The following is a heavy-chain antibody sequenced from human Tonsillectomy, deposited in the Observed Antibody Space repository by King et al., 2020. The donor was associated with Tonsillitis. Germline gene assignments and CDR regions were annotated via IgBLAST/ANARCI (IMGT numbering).Heavy chain of an antibody. CDR3: AMGIAACGKLYPYDLYL. CDR1: GESFSNYY. V-gene: IGHV4-34*01. CDR2: LNHSGST. Sequence: VQLQQWGAGLLKPSETLSLTCAVYGESFSNYYWNWIRQPPGKGLEWIGELNHSGSTSYNPSLASRLSMSVDTSQNQFSLKLTSVTAADTAVYYCAMGIAACGKLYPYDLYLWSPGTTVTVSS. D-gene: IGHD6-13*01. J-gene: IGHJ6*02.